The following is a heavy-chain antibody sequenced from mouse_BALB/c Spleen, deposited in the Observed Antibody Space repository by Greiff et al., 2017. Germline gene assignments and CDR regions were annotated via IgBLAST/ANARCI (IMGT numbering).Heavy chain of an antibody. V-gene: IGHV5-6-5*01. CDR1: GFTFSSYA. J-gene: IGHJ4*01. Sequence: EVKLVESGGGLVKPGGSLKLSCAASGFTFSSYAMSWVRQTPEKRLEWVASISSGGSTYYPDSVKGRFTISRDNARNILYLQMSSLRSEDTAMYYCARGLWGDMDYWGQGTSVTVSS. CDR3: ARGLWGDMDY. D-gene: IGHD1-1*02. CDR2: ISSGGST.